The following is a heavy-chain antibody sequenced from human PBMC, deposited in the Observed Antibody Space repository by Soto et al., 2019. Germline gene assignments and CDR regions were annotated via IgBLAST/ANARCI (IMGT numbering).Heavy chain of an antibody. J-gene: IGHJ4*02. D-gene: IGHD3-22*01. Sequence: PGGSLRLSCAASAFTFKNHWMHWVRQVPGKGPVWDSRINGDGSFTSYADAVKGRFTISRDNAKNTLSLQMNSLRAEDTAVYYCAREIYDDNDSSGFDHWGQGTLVTVSS. CDR2: INGDGSFT. CDR3: AREIYDDNDSSGFDH. V-gene: IGHV3-74*01. CDR1: AFTFKNHW.